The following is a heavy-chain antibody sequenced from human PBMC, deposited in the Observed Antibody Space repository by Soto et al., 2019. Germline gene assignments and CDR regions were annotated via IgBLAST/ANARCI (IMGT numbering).Heavy chain of an antibody. J-gene: IGHJ3*02. V-gene: IGHV3-13*01. CDR1: GFTFSSYD. D-gene: IGHD3-9*01. CDR3: ARGSFYDILTGYTHDAFDI. CDR2: IGTAGDT. Sequence: GGSLRLSCAASGFTFSSYDMHWVRQATGKGLEWVSAIGTAGDTYYPGSVKGRFTISRENAKNSLYLQMNSLGAGDTAVYYCARGSFYDILTGYTHDAFDIWGQGTMVTVSS.